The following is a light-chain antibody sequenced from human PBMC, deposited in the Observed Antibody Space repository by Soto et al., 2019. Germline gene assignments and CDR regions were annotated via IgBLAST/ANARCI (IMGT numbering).Light chain of an antibody. CDR2: YDT. CDR1: NIGSKS. CDR3: QVWDSSSDRYV. J-gene: IGLJ1*01. V-gene: IGLV3-21*04. Sequence: SSELTQPPSVSVAPGETARITCGENNIGSKSVHWYRQRPGQASVLVIYYDTDRPSGIPERVSGSNSGNTATLTISRVEAGDEADYYCQVWDSSSDRYVFGPGTKLTVL.